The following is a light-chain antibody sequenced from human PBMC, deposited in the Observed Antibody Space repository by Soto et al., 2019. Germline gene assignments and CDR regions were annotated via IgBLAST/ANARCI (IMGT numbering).Light chain of an antibody. CDR2: DVS. V-gene: IGLV2-14*01. Sequence: QSALTQPASVSGSPGQSITISCSGTSSDVGGYNYVSWLQQHPGKAPKLMIYDVSNRPSGVSDRFSGSKSGNTASLTISGLQADDEADYYCGSYSSTNTLLLFGAGTKLTVL. CDR1: SSDVGGYNY. CDR3: GSYSSTNTLLL. J-gene: IGLJ2*01.